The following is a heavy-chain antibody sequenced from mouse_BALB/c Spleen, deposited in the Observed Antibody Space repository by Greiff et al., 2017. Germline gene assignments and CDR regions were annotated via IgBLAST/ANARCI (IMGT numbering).Heavy chain of an antibody. D-gene: IGHD2-4*01. CDR2: ISSGGSYT. Sequence: EVQVVESGGGLVKPGGSLKLSCAASGFTFSSYAMSWVRQTPEKRLEWVATISSGGSYTYYPDSVKGRFTISRDNAKNTLYLQMSSLRSEDTAMYYCAREGNDYDYAMDYWGQGTSVTVSS. CDR3: AREGNDYDYAMDY. CDR1: GFTFSSYA. J-gene: IGHJ4*01. V-gene: IGHV5-9-3*01.